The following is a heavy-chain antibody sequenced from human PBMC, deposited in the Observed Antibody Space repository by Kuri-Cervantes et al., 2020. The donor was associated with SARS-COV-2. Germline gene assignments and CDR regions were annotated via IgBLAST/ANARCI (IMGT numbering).Heavy chain of an antibody. Sequence: GESLKISCAASGFTFSDYCMSRVRQAPGKGLEWVSNISSSTSTKYNAGSVKGRFTISRDNSKNTLYLQMNSLRAEDTAVYYCAREYSSSYGYFDYWGQGTLVTVSS. CDR3: AREYSSSYGYFDY. V-gene: IGHV3-48*01. J-gene: IGHJ4*02. CDR1: GFTFSDYC. D-gene: IGHD6-6*01. CDR2: ISSSTSTK.